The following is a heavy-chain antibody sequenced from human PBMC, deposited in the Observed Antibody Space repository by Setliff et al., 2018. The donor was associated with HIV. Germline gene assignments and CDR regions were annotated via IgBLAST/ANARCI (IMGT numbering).Heavy chain of an antibody. CDR3: ARTLRAAAMGYFDY. D-gene: IGHD5-18*01. J-gene: IGHJ4*02. Sequence: SETLSLTCAVSDYSISSGYYWGWIRQPPGKGLEWIGSIHHSGSTYNNPSLKSRVTISVDTSKNQFSLRLTSVTAADTAVYYCARTLRAAAMGYFDYWGQGTLVTVSS. V-gene: IGHV4-38-2*01. CDR1: DYSISSGYY. CDR2: IHHSGST.